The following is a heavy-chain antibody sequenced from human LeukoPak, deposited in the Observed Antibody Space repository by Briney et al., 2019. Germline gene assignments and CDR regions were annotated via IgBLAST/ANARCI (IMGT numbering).Heavy chain of an antibody. CDR1: GFTFSSYW. J-gene: IGHJ4*02. Sequence: PGGSLRLSCAASGFTFSSYWMHWVRHAPGEGLVWVSRINSDGSSTTYADSVKGRFTISRDNAKNTLYLQMNSLRAEDTAVYYCARGLSGYSSSLGYWGQGTLVTVSS. V-gene: IGHV3-74*01. CDR3: ARGLSGYSSSLGY. CDR2: INSDGSST. D-gene: IGHD6-19*01.